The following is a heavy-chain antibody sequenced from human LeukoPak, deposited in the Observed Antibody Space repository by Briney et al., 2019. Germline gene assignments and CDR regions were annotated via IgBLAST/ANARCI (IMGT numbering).Heavy chain of an antibody. CDR3: TTRNATVIMYYFDY. CDR1: GFTFSNAW. D-gene: IGHD4-17*01. V-gene: IGHV3-15*07. CDR2: IKSKTDGGTT. Sequence: PGGSLRLSCAASGFTFSNAWMNWVRQAPGKGLEWVGRIKSKTDGGTTDYAAPVKGGFTISRDDSKNTLYLQMNSLKTEDTAVYYCTTRNATVIMYYFDYWGQGTLVTVSS. J-gene: IGHJ4*02.